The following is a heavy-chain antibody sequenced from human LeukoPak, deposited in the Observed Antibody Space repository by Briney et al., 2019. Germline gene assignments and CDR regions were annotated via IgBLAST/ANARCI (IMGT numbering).Heavy chain of an antibody. D-gene: IGHD1-26*01. CDR1: GGSISGYY. CDR3: ARGVSGRGWFDP. V-gene: IGHV4-4*07. Sequence: SETLSLICSVSGGSISGYYWSWIRQPAGKGLEWIGRIYTSGSTNYNPSLKSRVTMSVDTSKNQFSLKLSSVTAADTAVYYCARGVSGRGWFDPWGQGTLVTVSS. CDR2: IYTSGST. J-gene: IGHJ5*02.